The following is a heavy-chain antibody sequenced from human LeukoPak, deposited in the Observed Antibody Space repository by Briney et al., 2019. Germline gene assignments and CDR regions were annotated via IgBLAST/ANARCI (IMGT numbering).Heavy chain of an antibody. CDR3: ARDRLTSFGAVDS. Sequence: GGSLRLSCAAAGFPFSSYAMHWVRQAPGKGLEWVAVMSYDGRNKNYADSVKGRCTISRDNSQSTLSLQMNSLRAEDTAVYYCARDRLTSFGAVDSWGQGTLVIVSS. J-gene: IGHJ4*02. CDR2: MSYDGRNK. D-gene: IGHD3-3*01. CDR1: GFPFSSYA. V-gene: IGHV3-30-3*01.